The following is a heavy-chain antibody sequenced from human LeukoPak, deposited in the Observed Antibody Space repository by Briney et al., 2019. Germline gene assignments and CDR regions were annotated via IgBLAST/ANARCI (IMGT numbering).Heavy chain of an antibody. D-gene: IGHD5-18*01. CDR3: AKVRVAAMATGYFDY. J-gene: IGHJ4*02. CDR1: GFTFSSYA. CDR2: ISGSGGST. Sequence: GGSLRLSCAASGFTFSSYAMSWVRQAPGKGLEWVSAISGSGGSTYYADSVKGRFTISRDNSKNTLYLQMNSLRAEDTAVYYCAKVRVAAMATGYFDYWGQGTLVTVSS. V-gene: IGHV3-23*01.